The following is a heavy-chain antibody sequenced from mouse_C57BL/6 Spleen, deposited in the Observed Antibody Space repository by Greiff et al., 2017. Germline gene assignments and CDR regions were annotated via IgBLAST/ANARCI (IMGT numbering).Heavy chain of an antibody. CDR1: GYSFTGYF. J-gene: IGHJ2*01. V-gene: IGHV1-20*01. D-gene: IGHD2-5*01. Sequence: EVQLQQSGPELVKPGDSVKISCKASGYSFTGYFMNWVMQSHGKSLEWIGRINPYNGDTFYNQKFKGKATLTVAKSSSTAHMELRSLTSEDSAVYYCARKDYSNLYFDYWGQGTTLTVSS. CDR3: ARKDYSNLYFDY. CDR2: INPYNGDT.